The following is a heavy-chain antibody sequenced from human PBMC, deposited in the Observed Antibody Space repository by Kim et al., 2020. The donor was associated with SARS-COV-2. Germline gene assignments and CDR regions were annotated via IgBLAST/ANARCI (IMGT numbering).Heavy chain of an antibody. V-gene: IGHV1-46*01. J-gene: IGHJ4*02. Sequence: AQKFQGRVTIPRDTSTSTVYMELSSLRSEDTAVYYCARPYSSSWYYFDYWGQGTLVTVSS. D-gene: IGHD6-13*01. CDR3: ARPYSSSWYYFDY.